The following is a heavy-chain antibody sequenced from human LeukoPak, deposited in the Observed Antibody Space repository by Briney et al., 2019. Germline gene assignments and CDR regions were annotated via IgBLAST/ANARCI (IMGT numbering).Heavy chain of an antibody. CDR2: FSGGGGDT. CDR3: AREVRMVRGLFDY. J-gene: IGHJ4*02. CDR1: GFSFSSYA. Sequence: GGSLRLSCAASGFSFSSYAMSWVRQPPGKGLEWVSSFSGGGGDTYYADSVKGRFTISRDNSKNTLYLQMNSLRAEDTAVYYCAREVRMVRGLFDYWGQGTLVTVSS. V-gene: IGHV3-23*01. D-gene: IGHD3-10*01.